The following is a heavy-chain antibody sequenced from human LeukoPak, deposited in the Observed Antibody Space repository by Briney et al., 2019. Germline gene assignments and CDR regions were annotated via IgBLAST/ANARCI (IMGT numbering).Heavy chain of an antibody. CDR1: GFTLNSYA. CDR3: ASQEGPYCSGGTCYVGFDS. Sequence: GGSLRLSCAASGFTLNSYAMNWVRQAPGKGLEWVSSISGSGAMTYYADSVKGRFTISRDNSKNTLYLQMDSLRVEDTAVYYCASQEGPYCSGGTCYVGFDSWGQGTLVTVS. CDR2: ISGSGAMT. D-gene: IGHD2-15*01. J-gene: IGHJ4*02. V-gene: IGHV3-23*01.